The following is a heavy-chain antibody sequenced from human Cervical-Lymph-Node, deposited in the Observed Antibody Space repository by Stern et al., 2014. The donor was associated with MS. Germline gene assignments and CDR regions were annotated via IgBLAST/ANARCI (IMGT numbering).Heavy chain of an antibody. CDR3: AKDNGYGGVPEYFDY. V-gene: IGHV3-43D*03. D-gene: IGHD4-23*01. J-gene: IGHJ4*02. CDR1: GFTFDDYA. CDR2: ISWDGGST. Sequence: EVQLVESGGVVVQPGGSLRLSCAASGFTFDDYAMHWVRQAPGKGLEWVSLISWDGGSTYYADSVKGRFTISRDNSKNSLYLQMNSLRAEDTALYYCAKDNGYGGVPEYFDYWGQGTRVTVSS.